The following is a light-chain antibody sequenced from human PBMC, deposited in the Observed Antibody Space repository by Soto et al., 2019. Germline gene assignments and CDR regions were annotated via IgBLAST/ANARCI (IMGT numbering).Light chain of an antibody. CDR2: GNS. CDR3: QSYDSSLSGVV. V-gene: IGLV1-40*01. J-gene: IGLJ2*01. CDR1: SSNIGAGYD. Sequence: QSVLTQPTSVSGAPGQRVTLSCTGSSSNIGAGYDVHWYQQLPGTAPKLLIYGNSNRPSGVPVRFSGSKSGTSASLAITGLQAEDESDYYCQSYDSSLSGVVFGGGTKLTVL.